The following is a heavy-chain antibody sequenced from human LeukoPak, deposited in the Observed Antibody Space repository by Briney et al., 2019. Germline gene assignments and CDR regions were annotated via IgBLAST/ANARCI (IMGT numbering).Heavy chain of an antibody. Sequence: GGSLRLSCAASGFTFSSYWMSWVRQAPGKGLEWVANIKQDGSEKYYADSVKGRFTISRDNAKNSLYLQMNSLRAEDTALYYCAKVAPVAGLDVWGQGTTVTVSS. V-gene: IGHV3-7*03. J-gene: IGHJ6*02. CDR2: IKQDGSEK. D-gene: IGHD6-19*01. CDR1: GFTFSSYW. CDR3: AKVAPVAGLDV.